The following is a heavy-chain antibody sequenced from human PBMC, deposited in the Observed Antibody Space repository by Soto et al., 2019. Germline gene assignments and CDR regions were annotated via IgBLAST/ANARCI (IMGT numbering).Heavy chain of an antibody. D-gene: IGHD3-22*01. CDR1: GFTFSNAW. CDR2: IKGEADGGTT. V-gene: IGHV3-15*01. J-gene: IGHJ4*02. CDR3: TTGLSNGYYNFDY. Sequence: AGGSLRLSCAASGFTFSNAWMSWVRQAPGKGLEWVGRIKGEADGGTTDYAAPVKGRITISRDHSKDTLYLQMNSLKTEDTAVYYCTTGLSNGYYNFDYWGQGTPVNVSS.